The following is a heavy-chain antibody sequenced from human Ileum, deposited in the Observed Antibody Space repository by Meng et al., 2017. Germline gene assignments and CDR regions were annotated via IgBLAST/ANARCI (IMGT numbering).Heavy chain of an antibody. CDR2: FHPGSGA. D-gene: IGHD2-21*01. J-gene: IGHJ4*02. V-gene: IGHV4-4*02. CDR1: GGSISSGTW. CDR3: AKNGAYCLES. Sequence: GQLQEPGPGLVKPSGTLSLTCSGPGGSISSGTWWSWVRQPPGKGLQWIGEFHPGSGATYNPSLKARVTISVDTSMQQFSLQLTSVTAADTAVYYCAKNGAYCLESWGQGTLVTVSS.